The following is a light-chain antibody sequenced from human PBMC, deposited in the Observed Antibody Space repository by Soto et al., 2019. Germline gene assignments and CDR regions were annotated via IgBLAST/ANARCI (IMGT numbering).Light chain of an antibody. CDR3: QPRNTWNPRIT. V-gene: IGKV3-11*01. CDR2: DAS. Sequence: EIVLTQSPATLSLSPGERATLSCRTSQSVNSYLAWYQQRPGQPPMLLISDASNRATGIPARFSGSGSGTDFTLTISSLEPEDFAIYYCQPRNTWNPRITFGHGTRVDIK. J-gene: IGKJ3*01. CDR1: QSVNSY.